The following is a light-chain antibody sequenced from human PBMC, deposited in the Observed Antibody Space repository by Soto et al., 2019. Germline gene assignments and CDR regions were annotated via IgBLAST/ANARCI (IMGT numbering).Light chain of an antibody. CDR1: QSVSSN. CDR3: QQYNNWLP. Sequence: EIVMTQSPATLSVSPGEKATLSCRASQSVSSNLAWYQQKPGQAPRLLIYGASTRATGIPARFSGSGSGTEFTLTISSLQSEDFAVYYCQQYNNWLPFGGGTKVEI. CDR2: GAS. J-gene: IGKJ4*01. V-gene: IGKV3-15*01.